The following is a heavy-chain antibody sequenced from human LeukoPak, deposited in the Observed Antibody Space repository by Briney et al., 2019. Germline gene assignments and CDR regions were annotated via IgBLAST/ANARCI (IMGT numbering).Heavy chain of an antibody. V-gene: IGHV4-31*03. CDR1: GGSISSGGYY. CDR2: IYYSGST. D-gene: IGHD6-19*01. J-gene: IGHJ4*02. CDR3: ARGMTVAGRSYYFDN. Sequence: PSQTLSLTCTVSGGSISSGGYYWSWIRQHPGKGLEWIGYIYYSGSTYYNPSLKSRVTISVDTSKNQFSLKLSSVTAADTAVYYCARGMTVAGRSYYFDNWGQGTLVTVSS.